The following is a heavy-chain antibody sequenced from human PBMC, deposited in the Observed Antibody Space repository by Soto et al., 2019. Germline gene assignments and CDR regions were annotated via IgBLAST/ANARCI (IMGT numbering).Heavy chain of an antibody. J-gene: IGHJ1*01. D-gene: IGHD2-21*02. CDR1: GFTFSSYG. Sequence: QVQLVESGGGVVQPGRSLRLSCAASGFTFSSYGMHWVRQAPGKGLEWVAVISYDGSNKYYADSVKGRFIISRDNSKNTLYLQMNSLRAEDTAVYYCAKVPLPIVVVTAPWYFQHWGQGTLVTVSS. CDR2: ISYDGSNK. CDR3: AKVPLPIVVVTAPWYFQH. V-gene: IGHV3-30*18.